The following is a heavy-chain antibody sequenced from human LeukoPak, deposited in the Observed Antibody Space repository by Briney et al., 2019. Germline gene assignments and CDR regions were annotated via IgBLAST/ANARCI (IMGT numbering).Heavy chain of an antibody. CDR2: ISGSGGST. CDR1: GFTFSSYA. J-gene: IGHJ4*02. CDR3: AKDRGIVVVPAAIDY. V-gene: IGHV3-23*01. Sequence: PGGSLRLSCAASGFTFSSYAMSWVRQAPGKGLEWVPAISGSGGSTYYADSAKGRFTISRDNSKNTLYLQMNSLRAEDTAVYYCAKDRGIVVVPAAIDYWGQGTLVTVSS. D-gene: IGHD2-2*02.